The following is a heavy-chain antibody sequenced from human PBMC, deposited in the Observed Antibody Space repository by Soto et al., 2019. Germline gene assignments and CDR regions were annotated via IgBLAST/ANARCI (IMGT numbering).Heavy chain of an antibody. J-gene: IGHJ4*02. D-gene: IGHD3-16*02. V-gene: IGHV1-3*01. CDR1: GYTFTSYA. CDR2: INAGNGNT. CDR3: ARVRGTRSIGDYFDY. Sequence: ASVKVSCKASGYTFTSYAMHWVRQAPGQRLEWMGWINAGNGNTKYSQKFQGRVTITRDTSASTAYMELSSLRSEDTAVYYCARVRGTRSIGDYFDYWGQGTLVTVSS.